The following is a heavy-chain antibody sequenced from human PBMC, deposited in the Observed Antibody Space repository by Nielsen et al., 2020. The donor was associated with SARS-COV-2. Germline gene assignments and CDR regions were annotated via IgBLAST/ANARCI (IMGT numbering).Heavy chain of an antibody. V-gene: IGHV1-69*13. CDR1: GGTFSSYA. CDR3: ARGGYCSGGSCYPPVYYMDV. Sequence: SVKVSCKASGGTFSSYAISWVRQAPGQGLEWMGGIIPIFGTANYAQKFQGRVTITADESTSTAYMELSSLRSEDTAVYYCARGGYCSGGSCYPPVYYMDVWGKGTTVTVSS. D-gene: IGHD2-15*01. CDR2: IIPIFGTA. J-gene: IGHJ6*03.